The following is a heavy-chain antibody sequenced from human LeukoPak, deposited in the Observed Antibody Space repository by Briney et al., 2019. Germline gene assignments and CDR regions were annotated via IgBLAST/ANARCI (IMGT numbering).Heavy chain of an antibody. CDR1: GFSFRSYA. J-gene: IGHJ3*02. CDR2: ISSSSSYI. CDR3: ARDRWWSIAAAGRGAFDI. D-gene: IGHD6-13*01. Sequence: GGSLRLSCVASGFSFRSYAMSWVRQAPGKGLEWVSSISSSSSYIYYADSVKGRFTISRDNAKNSLYLQMNSLRAEDTAVYYCARDRWWSIAAAGRGAFDIWGQGTMVTVSS. V-gene: IGHV3-21*01.